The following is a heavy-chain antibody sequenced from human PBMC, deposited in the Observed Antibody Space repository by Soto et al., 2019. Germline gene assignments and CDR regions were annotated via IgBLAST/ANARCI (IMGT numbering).Heavy chain of an antibody. V-gene: IGHV2-5*02. J-gene: IGHJ6*02. CDR3: VRNWRYYGGDYYYGMDA. CDR2: IYWDDDE. Sequence: ITLKESGPTLVKPTQTLTLTCTFSGFSLNTGGVGVGWFRQPRGKAMEWLALIYWDDDERYRPSLRSRLNITKDTINNQVVLTMTNMDPEDTATYYCVRNWRYYGGDYYYGMDAWGQGTTVTVSS. D-gene: IGHD3-10*01. CDR1: GFSLNTGGVG.